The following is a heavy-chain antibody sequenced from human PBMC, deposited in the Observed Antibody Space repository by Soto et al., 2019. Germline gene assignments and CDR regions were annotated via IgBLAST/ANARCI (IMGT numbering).Heavy chain of an antibody. CDR2: IYYSGST. CDR3: AIQGRSSSGNFDY. CDR1: GGSISSSSYY. V-gene: IGHV4-39*01. Sequence: QLQLQESGPGLVKPAETLSLTCTVSGGSISSSSYYWGWIRQPPGKGLEWIGSIYYSGSTYYNPSPKSRVTISVDTSKNQFSLKLSSVTAADTAVYYWAIQGRSSSGNFDYWGQGTLVTVSS. D-gene: IGHD6-6*01. J-gene: IGHJ4*02.